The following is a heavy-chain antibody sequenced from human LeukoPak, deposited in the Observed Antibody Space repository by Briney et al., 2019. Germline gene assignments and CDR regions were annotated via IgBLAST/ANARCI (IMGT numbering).Heavy chain of an antibody. CDR3: ARPYYDSSAPPYDY. V-gene: IGHV1-18*01. D-gene: IGHD3-22*01. CDR2: ITAYNANT. Sequence: ITAYNANTNSAQKLQARFTMTTDTSTSTAYMELRSLRSDDTAVYYCARPYYDSSAPPYDYWGQGTLVTVSS. J-gene: IGHJ4*02.